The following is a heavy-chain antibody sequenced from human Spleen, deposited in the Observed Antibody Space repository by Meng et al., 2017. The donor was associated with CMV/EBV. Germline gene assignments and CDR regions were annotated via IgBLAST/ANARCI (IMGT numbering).Heavy chain of an antibody. V-gene: IGHV1-2*02. J-gene: IGHJ5*02. D-gene: IGHD2-15*01. CDR1: GYTFNGYY. Sequence: SGYTFNGYYIQWVRQAPGQGLEWVGWINPNSGSTNYAQKFQGRVTMTRDTSITTGYIELRRLKADDTAVYYCARGGVIPHTPDWFDPWGQGTLVTVSS. CDR2: INPNSGST. CDR3: ARGGVIPHTPDWFDP.